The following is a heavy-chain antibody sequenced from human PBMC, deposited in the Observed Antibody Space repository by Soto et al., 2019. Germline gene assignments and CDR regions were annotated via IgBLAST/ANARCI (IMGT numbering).Heavy chain of an antibody. Sequence: QVQLVQSGAEVKKPGSSVKVSCTASGGSLRNSVISWVRQAPAQRLGWMGGGIPILGTANYAQKFQGRVTMPADDATSTDYVDLGSLRPDDTAVYYCARLGHAGHWSPGTLVIVSS. V-gene: IGHV1-69*01. D-gene: IGHD6-13*01. CDR2: GIPILGTA. CDR1: GGSLRNSV. CDR3: ARLGHAGH. J-gene: IGHJ4*02.